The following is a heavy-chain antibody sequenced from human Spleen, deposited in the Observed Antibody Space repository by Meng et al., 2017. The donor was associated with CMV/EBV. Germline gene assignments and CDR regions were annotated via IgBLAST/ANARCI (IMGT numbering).Heavy chain of an antibody. CDR3: ARRDLGARGIDY. CDR1: GFTFDDYG. D-gene: IGHD6-6*01. J-gene: IGHJ4*02. Sequence: GESLKISCAASGFTFDDYGMSWVRQAPGQGLEWVSAITGTGGSTYYADSVADRFTISRDNSKNMLFLQMDSLRAEDTAVYYCARRDLGARGIDYWGQGTLVTVSS. V-gene: IGHV3-23*01. CDR2: ITGTGGST.